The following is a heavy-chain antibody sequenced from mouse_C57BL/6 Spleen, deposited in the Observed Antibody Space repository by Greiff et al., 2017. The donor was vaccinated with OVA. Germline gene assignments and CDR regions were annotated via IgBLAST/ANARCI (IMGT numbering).Heavy chain of an antibody. CDR3: ARGAGYYFDY. V-gene: IGHV5-17*01. J-gene: IGHJ2*01. Sequence: EVKLMESGGGLVKPGGSLKLSCAASGFTFSDYGMHWVRQAPEKGLEWVAYISSGSSTIDYADTVKGRFTISRDNAKNTLFLQMTSLRSEDTAMYYCARGAGYYFDYWGQGTTLTVSS. D-gene: IGHD3-3*01. CDR1: GFTFSDYG. CDR2: ISSGSSTI.